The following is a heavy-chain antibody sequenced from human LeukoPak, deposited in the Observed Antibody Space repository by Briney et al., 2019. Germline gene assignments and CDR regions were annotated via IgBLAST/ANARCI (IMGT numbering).Heavy chain of an antibody. CDR2: MNPNSGNT. CDR3: ARGFEALEGAAGQLVDY. D-gene: IGHD6-13*01. J-gene: IGHJ4*02. V-gene: IGHV1-8*02. Sequence: ASVKVSCKASGYTFTSYGISWVRQATGQGLEWMGWMNPNSGNTGYAQKFQGRVTMTRNTSISTAYMELSSLRSEDTAVYYCARGFEALEGAAGQLVDYWGQGALVTVSS. CDR1: GYTFTSYG.